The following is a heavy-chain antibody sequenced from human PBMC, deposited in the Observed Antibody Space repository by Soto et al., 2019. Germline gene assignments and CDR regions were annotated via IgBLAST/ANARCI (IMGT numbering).Heavy chain of an antibody. CDR1: GFTLSGYA. CDR2: ISSNGVGT. D-gene: IGHD6-6*01. Sequence: EVQLAESGGGLAQPGGSLRLSCAASGFTLSGYAMDWVRQAPGKGLEYVSGISSNGVGTYYANSVQGRFTISRDNSKNTVHLQMGSLRPEDMAVYYCARRARPDFYYMDVWGKGTTVTVS. V-gene: IGHV3-64*01. CDR3: ARRARPDFYYMDV. J-gene: IGHJ6*03.